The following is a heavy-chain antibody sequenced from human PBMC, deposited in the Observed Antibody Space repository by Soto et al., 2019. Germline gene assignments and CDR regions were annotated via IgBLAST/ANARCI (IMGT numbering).Heavy chain of an antibody. Sequence: QVQLVQSGAEVKKPGSSVKVSCKASGGTFSSYAISWVRQAPGQGLEWMGGIIPIFGTTNYAQKFQGRVTITADESTSTAYMELSSLRSEDTDVYYCAREPASNYDILTGYYTANWFDPWGQGTLVTVSS. J-gene: IGHJ5*02. D-gene: IGHD3-9*01. V-gene: IGHV1-69*01. CDR3: AREPASNYDILTGYYTANWFDP. CDR1: GGTFSSYA. CDR2: IIPIFGTT.